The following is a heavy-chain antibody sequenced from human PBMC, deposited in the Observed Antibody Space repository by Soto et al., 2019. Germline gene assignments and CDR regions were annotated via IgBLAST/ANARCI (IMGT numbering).Heavy chain of an antibody. J-gene: IGHJ5*02. D-gene: IGHD3-16*01. Sequence: SVKVSCKTSGYTFTDYDINWVRQATGQGLEWMGGIIPIFGTANYAQKFQGRVTITADESTSTAYMELSSLRSEDTAVYYCARVYDSGWFDPWGQGTLVTVSS. V-gene: IGHV1-69*13. CDR2: IIPIFGTA. CDR3: ARVYDSGWFDP. CDR1: GYTFTDYD.